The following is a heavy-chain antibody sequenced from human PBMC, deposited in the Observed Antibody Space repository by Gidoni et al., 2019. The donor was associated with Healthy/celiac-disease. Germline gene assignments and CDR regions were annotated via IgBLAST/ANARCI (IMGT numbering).Heavy chain of an antibody. CDR2: ISYDGSNK. D-gene: IGHD3-9*01. Sequence: QVQLVESGGGVVQPGRSLRPSCAASGFTFSSYAMHWVRQAPGKGLEWVAVISYDGSNKYYADSVKGRFTISRDNSKNTLYLQMNSLRAEDSAVYYCARSDGYFDWLLLVDYWGQGTLVTVSS. CDR3: ARSDGYFDWLLLVDY. V-gene: IGHV3-30-3*01. CDR1: GFTFSSYA. J-gene: IGHJ4*02.